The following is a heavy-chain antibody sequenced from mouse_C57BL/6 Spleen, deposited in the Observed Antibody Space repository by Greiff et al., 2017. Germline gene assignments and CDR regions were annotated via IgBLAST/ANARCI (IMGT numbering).Heavy chain of an antibody. D-gene: IGHD2-4*01. J-gene: IGHJ4*01. Sequence: EVQLQQSGPELVKPGASVKISCKASGYSFTDYNMNWVKQSNGKSLEWIGVINPNYGTTSYNQKFKGKATLTVDQSSSTAYMQLNSLTSEDSAVYYCARRAVGYDYDEEYYYAMDYWGQGTSVTVSS. V-gene: IGHV1-39*01. CDR3: ARRAVGYDYDEEYYYAMDY. CDR1: GYSFTDYN. CDR2: INPNYGTT.